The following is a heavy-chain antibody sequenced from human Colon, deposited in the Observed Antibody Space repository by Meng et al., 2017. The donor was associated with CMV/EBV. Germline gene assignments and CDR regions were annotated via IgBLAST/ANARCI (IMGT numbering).Heavy chain of an antibody. CDR3: VRAQYTYGYWIFDY. CDR1: GGSISSYY. CDR2: IYPSGFP. Sequence: QVQLQESGPGLVKPSETLSLSCTVSGGSISSYYWSWIRQPAGKGLEWIGRIYPSGFPKYKPSLESRVTMSADTSKNQISLKLTSVTAADTAVYYCVRAQYTYGYWIFDYWGQGTLVTVSS. D-gene: IGHD5-18*01. V-gene: IGHV4-4*07. J-gene: IGHJ4*02.